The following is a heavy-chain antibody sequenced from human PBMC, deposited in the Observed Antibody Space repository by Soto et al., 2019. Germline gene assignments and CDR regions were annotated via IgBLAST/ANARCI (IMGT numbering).Heavy chain of an antibody. Sequence: GGSLRLSCAASGFTFSNAWMNWVRQAPGKGLEWVGRIESKIDGGKTGYAAPVKGRFSISRDDSKNTVYLQMNSLKIEDTAVYYCTTDLFWSGYNLWVDPWGQGTLVTVSS. CDR1: GFTFSNAW. J-gene: IGHJ5*02. V-gene: IGHV3-15*04. CDR2: IESKIDGGKT. CDR3: TTDLFWSGYNLWVDP. D-gene: IGHD3-3*01.